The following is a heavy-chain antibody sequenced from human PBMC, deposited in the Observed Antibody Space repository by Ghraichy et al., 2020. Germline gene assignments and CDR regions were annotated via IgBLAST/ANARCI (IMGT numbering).Heavy chain of an antibody. J-gene: IGHJ3*02. D-gene: IGHD3-16*02. Sequence: SQTLSLTCAISGDSVSTNTVVWNWIRQSPSRGLEWLGRTYYRSKWYNDYAVSVKSRITINPDTSKNQVSLQLNSVTPEDTAVYYCARVIEAHAFDIWGQGTMVTVSS. CDR1: GDSVSTNTVV. V-gene: IGHV6-1*01. CDR3: ARVIEAHAFDI. CDR2: TYYRSKWYN.